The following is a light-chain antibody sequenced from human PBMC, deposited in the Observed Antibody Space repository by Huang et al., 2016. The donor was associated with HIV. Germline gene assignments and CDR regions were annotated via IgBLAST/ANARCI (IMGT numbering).Light chain of an antibody. V-gene: IGKV3-11*01. J-gene: IGKJ1*01. CDR1: QSVSVH. Sequence: EIVLAQSPVTLSLSPGERSTLACRASQSVSVHLAWYQQKAGQPPRPLIYNASNRASGIPARFRGGGSGTDVNPTICCLELGDFAVYYCQQRSDWRPTFGRGTKVEIK. CDR2: NAS. CDR3: QQRSDWRPT.